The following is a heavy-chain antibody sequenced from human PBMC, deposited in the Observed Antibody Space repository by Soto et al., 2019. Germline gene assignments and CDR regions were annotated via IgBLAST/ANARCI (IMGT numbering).Heavy chain of an antibody. Sequence: ASVKVSCKASGYTFTSYDINWVRQATGQGLEWMGWMNPNSGNTGYAQKFQGRVTMTRNTSISTAYMELSSLRSEDTAVYYCARSGYSRGWSKGMDVWGQVTKVTASS. CDR1: GYTFTSYD. J-gene: IGHJ6*02. CDR2: MNPNSGNT. D-gene: IGHD6-19*01. V-gene: IGHV1-8*01. CDR3: ARSGYSRGWSKGMDV.